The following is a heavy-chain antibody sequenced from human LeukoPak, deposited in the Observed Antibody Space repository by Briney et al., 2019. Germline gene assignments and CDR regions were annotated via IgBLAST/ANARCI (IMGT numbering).Heavy chain of an antibody. Sequence: GESLKISCKGSGYIFTNYWIGWVRQMPGQGLEWMGMIYPGDSDSRNSPSFQGQVTISADKSINTAYLQLSSLKASDTAMYYCARQFYDSSGYYPYFDSWGQGTLVTVPS. V-gene: IGHV5-51*01. D-gene: IGHD3-22*01. CDR3: ARQFYDSSGYYPYFDS. CDR2: IYPGDSDS. J-gene: IGHJ4*02. CDR1: GYIFTNYW.